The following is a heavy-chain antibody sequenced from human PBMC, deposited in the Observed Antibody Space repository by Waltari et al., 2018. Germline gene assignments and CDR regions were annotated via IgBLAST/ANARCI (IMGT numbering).Heavy chain of an antibody. V-gene: IGHV4-4*02. D-gene: IGHD2-15*01. Sequence: QVQLQESGPGLVKPSGTLSVTCAVSGDSLSGTYWWSWVRQPPGKGLEWIGQIHGSGRSNYNPSLESRVTVSIDTSNNHFSLKVTSATAADTAVYYCARDRGRGLYLDSWGQGTLVTVS. CDR1: GDSLSGTYW. CDR3: ARDRGRGLYLDS. CDR2: IHGSGRS. J-gene: IGHJ4*02.